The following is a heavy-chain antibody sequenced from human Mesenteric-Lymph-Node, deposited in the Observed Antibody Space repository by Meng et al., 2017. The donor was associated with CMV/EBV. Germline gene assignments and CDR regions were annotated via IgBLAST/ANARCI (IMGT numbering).Heavy chain of an antibody. Sequence: GESLKISCTASGFPVSTNYMSWVRQAPGKGLEWVSVIYSSGSTFYADSVKGRFTISRDNVKNTLYLQMHSLRAEDTAVYYCARDQVGVNYDYWGQGTLVTVSS. J-gene: IGHJ4*02. CDR1: GFPVSTNY. V-gene: IGHV3-66*01. D-gene: IGHD1-26*01. CDR3: ARDQVGVNYDY. CDR2: IYSSGST.